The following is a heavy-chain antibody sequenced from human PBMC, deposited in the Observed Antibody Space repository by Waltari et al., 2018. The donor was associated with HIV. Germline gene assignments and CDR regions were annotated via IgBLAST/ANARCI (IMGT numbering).Heavy chain of an antibody. J-gene: IGHJ6*02. Sequence: QVQLVQSGAEVKKPGASVKVSCKAYGYTFTSYEINWVRPATGQGLEWMGWMNPNIGNTGYAQKFQGRVTMTRNTSISTAYMELSSLRSEDTAVYYCASGVVFGLLGTDYYGMDVWGQGTTVTVSS. CDR1: GYTFTSYE. V-gene: IGHV1-8*01. CDR3: ASGVVFGLLGTDYYGMDV. CDR2: MNPNIGNT. D-gene: IGHD2-2*01.